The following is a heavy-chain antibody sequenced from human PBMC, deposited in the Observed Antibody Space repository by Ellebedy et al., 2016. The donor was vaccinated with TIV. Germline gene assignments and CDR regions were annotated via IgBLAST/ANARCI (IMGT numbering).Heavy chain of an antibody. CDR2: IYSGGNT. J-gene: IGHJ4*02. D-gene: IGHD4-23*01. CDR3: ARDSRGRWTPFDH. CDR1: GFTVSNNY. V-gene: IGHV3-53*01. Sequence: GESLKISCAASGFTVSNNYMSWVRQAPGKGLEWVSVIYSGGNTFYAESVKGRFTISRDSSQNTLYLQMDSLRAEDTAIYYCARDSRGRWTPFDHWGQGTVVAVSS.